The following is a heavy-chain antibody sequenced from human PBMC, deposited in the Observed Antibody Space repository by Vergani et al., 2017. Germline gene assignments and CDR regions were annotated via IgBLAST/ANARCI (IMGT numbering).Heavy chain of an antibody. V-gene: IGHV2-70*04. CDR3: ARIPDYNYGMDV. CDR1: GFSLSTSGMR. J-gene: IGHJ6*02. CDR2: IDWDDDK. Sequence: QVTLKESGPALVKPTQTLTLTCPFSGFSLSTSGMRVRWIRQPPGKALEWLARIDWDDDKFYSTSLKTRLTISKDTSKNQVVLTMTNMDPVDTATYYCARIPDYNYGMDVWGQGTTVTVSS.